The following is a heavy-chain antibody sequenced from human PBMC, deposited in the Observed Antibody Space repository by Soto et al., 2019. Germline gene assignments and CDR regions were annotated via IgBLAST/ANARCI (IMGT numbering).Heavy chain of an antibody. D-gene: IGHD3-16*02. V-gene: IGHV3-23*01. CDR3: AKDVIWGSYRYILRSDLD. J-gene: IGHJ4*02. CDR1: GFTFSSYA. Sequence: GGSLRLSCAASGFTFSSYAMSWVRQAPGKGLEWVSAISGSGGSTYYADSVKGRFTISRDNSKNTLYLQMNSLRAEDTAVYYCAKDVIWGSYRYILRSDLDWGQGTLVTVSS. CDR2: ISGSGGST.